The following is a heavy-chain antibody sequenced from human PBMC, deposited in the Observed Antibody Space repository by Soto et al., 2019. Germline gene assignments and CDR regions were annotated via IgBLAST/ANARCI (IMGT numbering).Heavy chain of an antibody. Sequence: GASVKVSCKASGYTFTSYGITWVRQAPGQGLEWMGWISAYNGNTNYAQKLQGRVTMTTDTSTSTAYMELRSLRSDDTAVYYCARDLPLEWLLSSSSGYHNYIDVWGKGTTVTVS. CDR2: ISAYNGNT. V-gene: IGHV1-18*04. CDR1: GYTFTSYG. D-gene: IGHD3-3*01. J-gene: IGHJ6*03. CDR3: ARDLPLEWLLSSSSGYHNYIDV.